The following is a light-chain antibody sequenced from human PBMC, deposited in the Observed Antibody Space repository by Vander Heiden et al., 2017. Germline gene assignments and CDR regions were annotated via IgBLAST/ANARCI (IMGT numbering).Light chain of an antibody. Sequence: QSVLTQPPSVSGAPGQRVTISCTGSSSHIGAGYDVHWYQQLPATPPILLVYGNTNRPAAVPARFSASKSGTAASLSITALQAEEEADYYYQSDDSSLNWVFGGGTKLTVL. CDR3: QSDDSSLNWV. J-gene: IGLJ3*02. CDR2: GNT. CDR1: SSHIGAGYD. V-gene: IGLV1-40*01.